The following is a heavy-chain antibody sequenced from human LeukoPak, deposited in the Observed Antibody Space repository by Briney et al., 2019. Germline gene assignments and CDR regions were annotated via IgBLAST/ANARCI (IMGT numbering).Heavy chain of an antibody. V-gene: IGHV4-31*11. CDR3: ARGDYVMAFDI. CDR2: IYYSGST. J-gene: IGHJ3*02. CDR1: GGSFSGYY. D-gene: IGHD4-17*01. Sequence: SETLSLTCAVYGGSFSGYYWSWIRQHPGKGLEWIGYIYYSGSTYYNPSLKSRVTISVDTSKNQFSLKLSSVTAADTAVYYCARGDYVMAFDIWGQGTMVTVSS.